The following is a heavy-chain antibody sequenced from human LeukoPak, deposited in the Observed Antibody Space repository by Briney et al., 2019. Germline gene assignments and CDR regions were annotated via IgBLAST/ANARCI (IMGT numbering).Heavy chain of an antibody. D-gene: IGHD2-15*01. J-gene: IGHJ3*02. CDR1: GFTFSSYG. V-gene: IGHV3-30*18. CDR3: AKDGSRGYCSGGSCYSDAFDI. CDR2: ISYDGSNK. Sequence: PGRSLRLSCAASGFTFSSYGMHWVRQAPGKGLEWVAVISYDGSNKYYADSVKGRSTISRDNSKNTLYLQMNSLRAEDTAVYYCAKDGSRGYCSGGSCYSDAFDIWGQGTMVTVSS.